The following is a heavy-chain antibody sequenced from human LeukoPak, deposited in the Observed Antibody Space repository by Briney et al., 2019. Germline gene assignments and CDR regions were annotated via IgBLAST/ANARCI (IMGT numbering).Heavy chain of an antibody. D-gene: IGHD2-2*01. Sequence: GGSLRLSCAASGFTFSSYGMSWVRQAPGKGLEWVSAIGGRDGSTYYADSVRGRFTISRDNSKNTLYLQMNRLRAEDTALYYCAKDRAPYCSSSSCYGNFDYWGQGTLVTVSS. CDR1: GFTFSSYG. CDR2: IGGRDGST. CDR3: AKDRAPYCSSSSCYGNFDY. V-gene: IGHV3-23*01. J-gene: IGHJ4*02.